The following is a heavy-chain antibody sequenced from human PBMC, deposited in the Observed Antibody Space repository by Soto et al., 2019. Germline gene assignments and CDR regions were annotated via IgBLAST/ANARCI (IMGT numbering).Heavy chain of an antibody. D-gene: IGHD3-16*01. V-gene: IGHV4-59*01. Sequence: SETLSLTCTVSNDSISSYYWSWIRQPPGKGLEWIGYSYFSGGTEYNPSLKGRVTISVDRSRNQFSLKLTSVTAADTAVYYCVRELSRGWFDPWGPGTRVTVSS. CDR3: VRELSRGWFDP. J-gene: IGHJ5*02. CDR2: SYFSGGT. CDR1: NDSISSYY.